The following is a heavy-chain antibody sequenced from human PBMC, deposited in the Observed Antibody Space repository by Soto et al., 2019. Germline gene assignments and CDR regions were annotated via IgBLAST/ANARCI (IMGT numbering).Heavy chain of an antibody. J-gene: IGHJ4*02. Sequence: QIQLVQSGAEWRKPGASVKVSCKASGYSFSFYGINWVRQAPGQGLEWMGWINPSDGNRNFAQEFEDRVTMTTATSTNTVFLELSSLKSDDTAIYYCARDRLRGYDSSGFYSWGQGTMVTVSS. CDR3: ARDRLRGYDSSGFYS. D-gene: IGHD3-22*01. CDR1: GYSFSFYG. CDR2: INPSDGNR. V-gene: IGHV1-18*01.